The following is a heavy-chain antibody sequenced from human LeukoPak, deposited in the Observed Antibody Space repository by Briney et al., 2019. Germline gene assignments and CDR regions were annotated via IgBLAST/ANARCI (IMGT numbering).Heavy chain of an antibody. D-gene: IGHD3-22*01. Sequence: GGSLRLSCAASGFTFSSYSMNWVRQAPGKGLEWVSYISSSSSTIYYADSVKGRFTISRDNAKNSLYLQMNSLRAEDTAVYYCARAEYYYDSSGSSGAFDIWGQGTMVTVSS. CDR3: ARAEYYYDSSGSSGAFDI. CDR2: ISSSSSTI. J-gene: IGHJ3*02. CDR1: GFTFSSYS. V-gene: IGHV3-48*04.